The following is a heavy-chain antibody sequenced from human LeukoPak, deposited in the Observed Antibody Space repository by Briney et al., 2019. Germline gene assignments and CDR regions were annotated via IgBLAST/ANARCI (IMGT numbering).Heavy chain of an antibody. D-gene: IGHD2-15*01. CDR3: ARDFDAIEVVATDY. J-gene: IGHJ4*02. CDR2: IWYDGSNK. CDR1: GFTFSSYG. V-gene: IGHV3-33*01. Sequence: PGGSLRLSCAASGFTFSSYGMHWVRQAPGKGLEWVAVIWYDGSNKYYADSVKGRFTISRDNSKNTLYLQMNSLRAEDTAVYYCARDFDAIEVVATDYWGQGTLVTVSS.